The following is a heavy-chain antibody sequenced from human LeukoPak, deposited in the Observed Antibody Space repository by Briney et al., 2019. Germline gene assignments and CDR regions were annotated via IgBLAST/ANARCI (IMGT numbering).Heavy chain of an antibody. CDR1: GFTVSDNY. V-gene: IGHV3-66*01. D-gene: IGHD6-13*01. CDR2: FYSGGST. Sequence: GGSLTLSCAASGFTVSDNYMSWVRQAPGKGLEWVSVFYSGGSTRYADSVKGRFTISRDNSKNTLYLQLNSLRAEDTAVYFCASSSWSSEYFHYWGQGTLVTVSS. J-gene: IGHJ1*01. CDR3: ASSSWSSEYFHY.